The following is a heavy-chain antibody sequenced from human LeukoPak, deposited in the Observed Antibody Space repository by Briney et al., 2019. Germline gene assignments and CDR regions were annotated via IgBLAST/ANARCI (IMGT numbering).Heavy chain of an antibody. V-gene: IGHV3-74*01. CDR1: GFTFSSYW. Sequence: GGSLRLSCAASGFTFSSYWIHWVRQAPGKGLVWVSRINSDGTGTTYADSVKGRFTISRDNSKNTLYLQMNSLRAEDTAVYYCAKAPRYYYYYMDVWGKGTTVTVSS. J-gene: IGHJ6*03. CDR3: AKAPRYYYYYMDV. CDR2: INSDGTGT.